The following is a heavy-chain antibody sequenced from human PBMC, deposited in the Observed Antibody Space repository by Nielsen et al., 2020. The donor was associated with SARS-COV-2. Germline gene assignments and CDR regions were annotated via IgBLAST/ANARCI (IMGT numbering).Heavy chain of an antibody. D-gene: IGHD1-26*01. V-gene: IGHV3-30*19. CDR2: ISYDGSNK. CDR3: ARGGGSYYYPYDY. J-gene: IGHJ4*02. CDR1: GFTFSSYG. Sequence: GGSLRLSCAASGFTFSSYGMHWVRQAPGKGLEWVAVISYDGSNKYYADSVKGRFTISRDNSKNTLYLQMNSLRAEDTAVYYCARGGGSYYYPYDYWGQGTLVTVSS.